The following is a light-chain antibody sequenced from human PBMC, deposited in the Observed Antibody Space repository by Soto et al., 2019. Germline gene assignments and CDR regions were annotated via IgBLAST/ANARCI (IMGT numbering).Light chain of an antibody. J-gene: IGKJ1*01. V-gene: IGKV3-20*01. CDR2: YTY. Sequence: EIVLTQSPGTLSLSPGERATLSCRASQSGRDRYFAWYQQKPGQAPSLLIYYTYSRATGIPARFSGSGSGTDFALTISSVEPEDFAVYLCQQCGSSPGTLGQWTKVEL. CDR3: QQCGSSPGT. CDR1: QSGRDRY.